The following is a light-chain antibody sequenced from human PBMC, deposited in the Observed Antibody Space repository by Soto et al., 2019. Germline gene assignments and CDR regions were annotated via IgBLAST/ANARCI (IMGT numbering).Light chain of an antibody. CDR1: RSDLGAYNF. CDR2: DVN. V-gene: IGLV2-14*03. J-gene: IGLJ2*01. Sequence: QSALTQPASVSGSPGQSITISCTGNRSDLGAYNFVSWYQQHPGEVPKLILYDVNVRPSGVSNRFSGSKSGNTASLTISGLQAEDEADYYCTSWTTSTTMIFGGGTKVTVL. CDR3: TSWTTSTTMI.